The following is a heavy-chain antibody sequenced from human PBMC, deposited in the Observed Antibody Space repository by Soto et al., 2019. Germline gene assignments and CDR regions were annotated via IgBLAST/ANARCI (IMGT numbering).Heavy chain of an antibody. V-gene: IGHV4-31*03. CDR1: GGSISSGGYY. J-gene: IGHJ5*01. CDR3: ARGITMIRGVLPGNWFDS. Sequence: QVLLQESGPGLVKPSQTLSLTCTVSGGSISSGGYYWSWIRQHPGRGLEWIGYIYYSGGTHYNPSLRSRVTISKDTSESHFSLELRSVTAADTAVYYCARGITMIRGVLPGNWFDSWGQGTLVTVSS. D-gene: IGHD3-10*01. CDR2: IYYSGGT.